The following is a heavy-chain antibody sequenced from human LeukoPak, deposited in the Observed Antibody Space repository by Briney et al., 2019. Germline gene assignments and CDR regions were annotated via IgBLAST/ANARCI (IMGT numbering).Heavy chain of an antibody. D-gene: IGHD2-2*01. CDR1: GGSISSGGYY. Sequence: SETLPLTCTVSGGSISSGGYYWSWIRQHPGKGLEWIGYIYYSGSTYYNPSLKSRVTISVDTSKNQFSLKLSSVTAADTAVYYCARDRSTGTFDPWGQGTLVTVSS. V-gene: IGHV4-31*03. CDR3: ARDRSTGTFDP. CDR2: IYYSGST. J-gene: IGHJ5*02.